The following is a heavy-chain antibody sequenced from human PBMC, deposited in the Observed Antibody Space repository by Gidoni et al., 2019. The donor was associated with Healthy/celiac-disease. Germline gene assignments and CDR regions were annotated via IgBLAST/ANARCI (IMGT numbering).Heavy chain of an antibody. J-gene: IGHJ4*02. CDR1: DLPFTTYS. CDR2: ISSSSSYI. V-gene: IGHV3-21*01. CDR3: ARTHQLAYCGGDCYPDY. Sequence: EVQLVESGGGLVNPGGSLRLSCAASDLPFTTYSMNWVRPAPGKGLEWVSSISSSSSYIYYADSVKGRFTISRDNAKNSLYLQMNSLRAEDTAVYYCARTHQLAYCGGDCYPDYWGQGTLVTVSS. D-gene: IGHD2-21*02.